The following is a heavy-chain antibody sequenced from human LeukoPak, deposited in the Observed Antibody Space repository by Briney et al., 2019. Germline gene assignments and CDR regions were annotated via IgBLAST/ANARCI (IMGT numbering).Heavy chain of an antibody. D-gene: IGHD3-22*01. CDR2: ISWNSGSI. CDR1: GFTFYDYA. V-gene: IGHV3-9*01. Sequence: GGSLRLSCAASGFTFYDYAMHWVRQAPGKGLEWVSGISWNSGSIGYADSVKGRFTISRDNAKNSLYLQMNSLRAEDTALYYCAKGRLYDSSGYSLDYFDYWGQGTLVTVSS. J-gene: IGHJ4*02. CDR3: AKGRLYDSSGYSLDYFDY.